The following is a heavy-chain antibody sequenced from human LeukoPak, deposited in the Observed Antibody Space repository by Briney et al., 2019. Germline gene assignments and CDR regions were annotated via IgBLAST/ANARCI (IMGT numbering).Heavy chain of an antibody. V-gene: IGHV3-9*01. CDR3: AKGSLSGSYSGYFDY. CDR1: GFTFDDYA. Sequence: GRSLRLSCAASGFTFDDYAMHWVRQAPGKGLEWVSGISWNSGSIGYADSVKGRFTISRDNAKNSLYLQMNSLRAEDRALYYCAKGSLSGSYSGYFDYWGQGTLVTVSS. D-gene: IGHD1-26*01. J-gene: IGHJ4*02. CDR2: ISWNSGSI.